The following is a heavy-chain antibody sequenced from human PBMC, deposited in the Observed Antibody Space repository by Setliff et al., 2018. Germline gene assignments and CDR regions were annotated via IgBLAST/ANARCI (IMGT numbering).Heavy chain of an antibody. CDR2: INHSGST. D-gene: IGHD1-1*01. CDR3: ARDNWGPEY. V-gene: IGHV4-34*01. J-gene: IGHJ4*02. CDR1: GGSFSGNY. Sequence: SETLSLTCAVYGGSFSGNYWSWIRQPPGKGLEWIGEINHSGSTNHNPSLKSRVTISVDTSKNQFSLDLSSVTAEDTAVYYCARDNWGPEYWGQGTLVTVSS.